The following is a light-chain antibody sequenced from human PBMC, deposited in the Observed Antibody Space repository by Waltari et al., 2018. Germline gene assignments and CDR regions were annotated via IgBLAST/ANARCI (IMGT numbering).Light chain of an antibody. V-gene: IGKV3-20*01. CDR1: QSAGWS. CDR3: QHYVRLPVT. CDR2: GAS. Sequence: ELVLTQAPGTLFLSPGERVTLSCRASQSAGWSLAWYKQKPGRAPRRLIYGASSRATGIPDRFNASESGTDFSLSISGLEPEDFAVYYCQHYVRLPVTFGRGTKVEIK. J-gene: IGKJ1*01.